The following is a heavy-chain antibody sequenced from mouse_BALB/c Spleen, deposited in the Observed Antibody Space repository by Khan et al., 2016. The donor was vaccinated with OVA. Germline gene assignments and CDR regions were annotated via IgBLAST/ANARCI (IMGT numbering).Heavy chain of an antibody. Sequence: QVQLQQSGPELVRPGVSVKISCKGSGYTITDYGIHWVKQSHAKSLEWIGVISTYYGDASYNQKFKGKATMTVDKSSSTAYMELDRMTSEDSAIYDWASDSSAEEFADWGQGTLVTVSA. J-gene: IGHJ3*01. CDR1: GYTITDYG. D-gene: IGHD3-2*01. V-gene: IGHV1S137*01. CDR3: ASDSSAEEFAD. CDR2: ISTYYGDA.